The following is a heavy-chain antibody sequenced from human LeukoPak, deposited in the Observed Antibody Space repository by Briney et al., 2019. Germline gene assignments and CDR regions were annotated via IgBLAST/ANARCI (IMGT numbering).Heavy chain of an antibody. D-gene: IGHD2-2*01. CDR1: GFTFSSYS. J-gene: IGHJ4*02. CDR3: ARGQACSSTSCYGFDY. Sequence: GGSLRLSCAASGFTFSSYSMNWVRQAPGKGLEWVSYISSSGSTIYYADSVKGRFTISRDNAKNSLYLQMNSLRAEDTAVDYCARGQACSSTSCYGFDYWGQGTLVTVSS. CDR2: ISSSGSTI. V-gene: IGHV3-48*01.